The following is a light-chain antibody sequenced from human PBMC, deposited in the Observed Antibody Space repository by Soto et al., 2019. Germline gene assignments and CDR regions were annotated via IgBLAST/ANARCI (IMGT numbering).Light chain of an antibody. J-gene: IGKJ2*01. CDR1: QSISSY. CDR3: QQSYSTPYT. Sequence: DIQMTQSPSSLSASVGDRVTITCRASQSISSYLNWYQQKPGKAPKLLIYAASSLQSGVPSRFSGSGSGTDFTVTISSLQPEDFATYYCQQSYSTPYTFGQGTQVEIK. V-gene: IGKV1-39*01. CDR2: AAS.